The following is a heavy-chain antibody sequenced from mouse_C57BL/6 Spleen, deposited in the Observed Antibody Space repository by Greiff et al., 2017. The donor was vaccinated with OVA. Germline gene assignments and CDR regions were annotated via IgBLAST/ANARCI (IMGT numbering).Heavy chain of an antibody. CDR1: GYTFTSYW. V-gene: IGHV1-53*01. CDR2: INPSNGGT. J-gene: IGHJ1*03. D-gene: IGHD2-1*01. CDR3: ARSEGNYLVWYFDV. Sequence: QVQLQQSGTELVKPGASVKLSCKASGYTFTSYWMHWVKQRPGQGLEWIGNINPSNGGTNYNEKFKSKATLTVDKSSSTAYMQLSSLTSEDSAVYYCARSEGNYLVWYFDVWGTGTTVTVSS.